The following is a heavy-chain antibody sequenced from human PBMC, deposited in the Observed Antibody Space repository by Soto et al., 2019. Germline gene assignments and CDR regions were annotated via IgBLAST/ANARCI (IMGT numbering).Heavy chain of an antibody. CDR2: ISYDGSYK. Sequence: QVQLVESGGGVVQPGRSLRLSCAASGFTVSSYGMNWVRQAPGKGLEWVAVISYDGSYKYYADSVKGRFTISRDNSKNTLYLQMNSLRAEDTAVYYCAKWNGGFDYWGQGTLVTVSS. D-gene: IGHD3-16*01. J-gene: IGHJ4*02. CDR3: AKWNGGFDY. CDR1: GFTVSSYG. V-gene: IGHV3-30*18.